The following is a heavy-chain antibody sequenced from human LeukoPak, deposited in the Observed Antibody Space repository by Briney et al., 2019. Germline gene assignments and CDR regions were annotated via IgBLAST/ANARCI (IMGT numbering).Heavy chain of an antibody. CDR2: IYYSGST. CDR3: AGTVSNFYYYGMAV. V-gene: IGHV4-59*08. CDR1: GGSISSYY. J-gene: IGHJ6*02. Sequence: SETLSLTCTVSGGSISSYYWSWIRQPPGKGLEWIGYIYYSGSTNYNPSLKSRVTISVDTSKNQFSLKLSSVTAADTAVYYCAGTVSNFYYYGMAVWGQGTRSPSP. D-gene: IGHD4-17*01.